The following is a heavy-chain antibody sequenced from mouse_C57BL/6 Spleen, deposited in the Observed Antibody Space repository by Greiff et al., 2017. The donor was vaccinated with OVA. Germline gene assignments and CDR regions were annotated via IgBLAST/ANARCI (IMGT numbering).Heavy chain of an antibody. Sequence: QVQLKQPGTELVKPGASVKLSCKASGYTFTSYWMHWVKQRPGQGLEWIGNINPSNGGTNYNEKFKSKATLTVDKSSSTAYMQLSSLTSEDSAVYYCAREGVDYYGRVLRYFDVWGTGTTVTVSS. CDR3: AREGVDYYGRVLRYFDV. CDR1: GYTFTSYW. V-gene: IGHV1-53*01. D-gene: IGHD1-1*01. CDR2: INPSNGGT. J-gene: IGHJ1*03.